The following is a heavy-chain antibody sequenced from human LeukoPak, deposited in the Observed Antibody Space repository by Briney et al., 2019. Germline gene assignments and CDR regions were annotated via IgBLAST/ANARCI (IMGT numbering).Heavy chain of an antibody. J-gene: IGHJ4*02. Sequence: PSETLSLTCTVSGGSINSNYWSWIRQPAGKGLEWIGRLSSSGSTNSNPSLKSRVTMSVDTSKNQLSLNLTSVTAADSAMYYCTRDDFGSGSPFDYWGQGILVTVSS. CDR1: GGSINSNY. D-gene: IGHD3-10*01. CDR3: TRDDFGSGSPFDY. CDR2: LSSSGST. V-gene: IGHV4-4*07.